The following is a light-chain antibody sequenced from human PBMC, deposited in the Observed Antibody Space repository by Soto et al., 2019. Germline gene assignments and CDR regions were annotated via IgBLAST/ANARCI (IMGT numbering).Light chain of an antibody. CDR2: EVT. Sequence: QSVLTQPASVSGSPGQSITVSCTGTSSDIGGYNYVSWYQQHPGKAPKLMVYEVTNRPSWVSDRFSGSKSGNTASLTISGLQADDEGYYYCSSYTSRSTLYVFGTGTNLTVL. CDR1: SSDIGGYNY. J-gene: IGLJ1*01. V-gene: IGLV2-14*01. CDR3: SSYTSRSTLYV.